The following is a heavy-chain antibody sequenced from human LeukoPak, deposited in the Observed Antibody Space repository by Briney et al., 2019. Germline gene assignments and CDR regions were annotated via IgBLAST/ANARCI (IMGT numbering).Heavy chain of an antibody. CDR1: GGSFSGYY. CDR2: INHSGST. D-gene: IGHD6-13*01. J-gene: IGHJ4*02. CDR3: ARWPPPAGTDS. Sequence: SETLSLTCAVYGGSFSGYYWSWIRQPPGKGLEWIGEINHSGSTNYNPSLKSRVTISVDTSKNQFSLKLSPVTAADTAVYYCARWPPPAGTDSWGQGTLVTVSS. V-gene: IGHV4-34*01.